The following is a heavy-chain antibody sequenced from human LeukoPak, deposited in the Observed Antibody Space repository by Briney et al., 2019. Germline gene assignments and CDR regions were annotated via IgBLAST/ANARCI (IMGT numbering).Heavy chain of an antibody. J-gene: IGHJ5*02. V-gene: IGHV3-64*01. CDR3: ARDGTTMVRGVIIPSWFDP. CDR1: GFTFSSYA. D-gene: IGHD3-10*01. CDR2: ISSNGGST. Sequence: PGGSLRLSCAASGFTFSSYAMHWVRQAPGKGLEYVSAISSNGGSTYYANSVKGGFTISRDNSKNTLYLQMGSLRAEDMAVYYCARDGTTMVRGVIIPSWFDPWGQGTLVTVSS.